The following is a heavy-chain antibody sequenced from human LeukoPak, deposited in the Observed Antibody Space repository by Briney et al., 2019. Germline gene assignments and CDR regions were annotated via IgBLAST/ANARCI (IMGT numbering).Heavy chain of an antibody. J-gene: IGHJ4*02. D-gene: IGHD2-15*01. V-gene: IGHV1-8*03. CDR3: AGGPRVPNTLFDY. CDR2: MNPNSGNT. Sequence: GASVKVSCKASGYTFTSYDINWVRQATGQGLEWMGWMNPNSGNTGYAQKFQGRVTITRNTSISTAYMELSSLRSEDTAVYYRAGGPRVPNTLFDYWGQGTLVTVSS. CDR1: GYTFTSYD.